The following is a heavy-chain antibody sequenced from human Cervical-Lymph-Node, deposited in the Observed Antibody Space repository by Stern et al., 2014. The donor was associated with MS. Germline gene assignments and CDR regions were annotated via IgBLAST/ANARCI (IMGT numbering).Heavy chain of an antibody. J-gene: IGHJ6*02. CDR1: GDIFSTYS. D-gene: IGHD3-10*01. CDR3: ARDLPSAGYGMDV. Sequence: QEQLVQSGAEVKKPGSSVKVSCKASGDIFSTYSITWVRQAPGQGLEWMGRIIPMFGIANYAQKFQGRLPITADTSTSTAYMELSSLRSEDTAVFYCARDLPSAGYGMDVWGQGTTVTVSS. V-gene: IGHV1-69*09. CDR2: IIPMFGIA.